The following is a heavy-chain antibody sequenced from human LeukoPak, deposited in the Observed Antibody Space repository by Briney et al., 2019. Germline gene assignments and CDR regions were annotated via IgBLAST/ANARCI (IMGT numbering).Heavy chain of an antibody. CDR3: ARCRHSYDSSGFPHY. V-gene: IGHV3-13*01. CDR2: IDTAGDT. Sequence: GGSLRLSCAASGFTFSTYDMHWVRQATGKGLEWVSAIDTAGDTYYPGSVKGRFTVSRENAKNSLYLQMNSLRAGDTAVYYCARCRHSYDSSGFPHYWGQGTLVTVSS. CDR1: GFTFSTYD. D-gene: IGHD3-22*01. J-gene: IGHJ4*02.